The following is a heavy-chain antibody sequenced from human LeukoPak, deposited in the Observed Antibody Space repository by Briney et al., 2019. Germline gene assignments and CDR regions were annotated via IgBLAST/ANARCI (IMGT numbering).Heavy chain of an antibody. J-gene: IGHJ5*02. CDR1: GFTFSSYA. D-gene: IGHD2-15*01. CDR2: ITGSGGST. V-gene: IGHV3-23*01. CDR3: AKFQVVVAATPSNWFDP. Sequence: GGSLRLSCAASGFTFSSYAMSWVRQAPGKGLEWVSAITGSGGSTYYADFVKGRSTISRDNSKNTLYLQMNSLRAEDTAVYYCAKFQVVVAATPSNWFDPWGQGTLVTVSS.